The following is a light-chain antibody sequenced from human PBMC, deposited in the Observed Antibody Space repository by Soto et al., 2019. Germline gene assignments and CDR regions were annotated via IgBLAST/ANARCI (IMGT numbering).Light chain of an antibody. J-gene: IGKJ4*01. V-gene: IGKV3-15*01. CDR2: GAS. CDR3: QQYHTWPIT. CDR1: QGVSRK. Sequence: DIVMTQSPATLSVAPGERVTFSCRASQGVSRKLAWYQHKPGQAPRLLISGASTVATGIPARFSGSGSGTEFTLTISSLQSEDCAIYYCQQYHTWPITFGGGTKVEIK.